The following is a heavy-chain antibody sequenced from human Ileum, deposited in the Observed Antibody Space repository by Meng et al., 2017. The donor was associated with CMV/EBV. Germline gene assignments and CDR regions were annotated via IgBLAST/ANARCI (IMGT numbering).Heavy chain of an antibody. Sequence: FSSDAMHWVRKAPGKGLEWVAIISYEGSNTYYADSVKGRFTISRDNSKNTLYLQMNSLRAEDTAVYYCARTFYGSGTYEAAYYYFDCWGQGTLVTVSS. CDR1: FSSDA. J-gene: IGHJ4*02. CDR2: ISYEGSNT. D-gene: IGHD3-10*01. V-gene: IGHV3-30*04. CDR3: ARTFYGSGTYEAAYYYFDC.